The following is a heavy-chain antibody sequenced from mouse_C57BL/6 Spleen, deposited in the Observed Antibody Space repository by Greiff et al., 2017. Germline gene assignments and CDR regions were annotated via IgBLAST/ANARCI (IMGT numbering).Heavy chain of an antibody. CDR1: GYTFTSYW. J-gene: IGHJ4*01. Sequence: QVQLQQPGAELVKPGASVKLSCKASGYTFTSYWMPWVKQRPGQGLEWIGMIHPNSGSTNYNEKFKSKATLTVDKSSSTAYMQLSSLTSEDSAVYYCARDYDGSSYGYYAMDYWGQGTSVTVSS. CDR3: ARDYDGSSYGYYAMDY. CDR2: IHPNSGST. V-gene: IGHV1-64*01. D-gene: IGHD1-1*01.